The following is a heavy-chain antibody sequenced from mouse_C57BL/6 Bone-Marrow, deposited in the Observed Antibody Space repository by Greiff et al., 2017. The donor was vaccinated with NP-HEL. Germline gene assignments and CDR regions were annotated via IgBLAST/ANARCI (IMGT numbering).Heavy chain of an antibody. D-gene: IGHD1-1*01. Sequence: QVQLQQPGAELVKPGASVKLSCKASGYTFTSYWMHWVKQRPGQGLEWIGMIHPNSGSTNYNEKFKSKATLTVDKSSSTAYMQLSSLTSEDSAVYYCAKSYYGSSYVTWFAYWGKGTLVTVSA. CDR2: IHPNSGST. CDR1: GYTFTSYW. J-gene: IGHJ3*01. V-gene: IGHV1-64*01. CDR3: AKSYYGSSYVTWFAY.